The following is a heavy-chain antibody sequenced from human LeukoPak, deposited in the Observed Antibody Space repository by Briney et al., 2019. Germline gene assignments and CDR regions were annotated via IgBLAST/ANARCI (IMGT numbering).Heavy chain of an antibody. CDR1: GYTFTDYY. CDR3: GIQVGASVYYYYMDV. Sequence: VKVSCKVSGYTFTDYYMHWVQQAPGKGLEWMGLVDHEYGEKIYGEKFKGRVTITADTSTDIAYMELSSLRSEDTAVYYCGIQVGASVYYYYMDVWGKGTTVTVSS. J-gene: IGHJ6*03. D-gene: IGHD1-26*01. V-gene: IGHV1-69-2*01. CDR2: VDHEYGEK.